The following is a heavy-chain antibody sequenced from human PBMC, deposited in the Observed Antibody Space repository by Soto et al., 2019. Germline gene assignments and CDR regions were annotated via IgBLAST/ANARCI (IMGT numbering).Heavy chain of an antibody. D-gene: IGHD6-13*01. Sequence: PGGSLRLSCAASGFTFSSYSMNWVRQAPGKGLEWVSSISSSSSYIYYADSVKGRLTISRDNAKNSLYLQMNSLRAEDTAVSYCARDWGYSSSWPTHGMDVWGQGTTVTVSS. J-gene: IGHJ6*02. CDR2: ISSSSSYI. V-gene: IGHV3-21*01. CDR3: ARDWGYSSSWPTHGMDV. CDR1: GFTFSSYS.